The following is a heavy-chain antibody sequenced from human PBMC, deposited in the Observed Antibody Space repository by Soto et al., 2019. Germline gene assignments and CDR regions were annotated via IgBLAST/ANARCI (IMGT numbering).Heavy chain of an antibody. V-gene: IGHV3-30-3*01. J-gene: IGHJ4*02. Sequence: GSLRLSCAASGFTFSSYAMHWVRQAPGKGLEWVAVISYDGSNKYYADSVKGRFTISRDNSKNTLYLQMNSLRAEDTAVYYCARDAGEIVGATKGFDYWGQGTLVTVSS. CDR2: ISYDGSNK. CDR1: GFTFSSYA. CDR3: ARDAGEIVGATKGFDY. D-gene: IGHD1-26*01.